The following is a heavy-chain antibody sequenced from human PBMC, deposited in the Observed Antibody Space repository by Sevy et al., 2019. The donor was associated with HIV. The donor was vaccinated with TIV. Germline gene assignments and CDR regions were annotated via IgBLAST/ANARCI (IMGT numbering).Heavy chain of an antibody. CDR3: ATFGTNFGPRLDP. CDR1: GGSVNNHY. CDR2: AHYSGSS. Sequence: SETLSLTCSVSGGSVNNHYWTWIRQSPGKGLEWLGYAHYSGSSDYNPSLKSRLTISLDMSNNLFSLQLDFVTAADTAVYDCATFGTNFGPRLDPWGQGTLVTVSS. D-gene: IGHD2-8*01. J-gene: IGHJ5*02. V-gene: IGHV4-59*02.